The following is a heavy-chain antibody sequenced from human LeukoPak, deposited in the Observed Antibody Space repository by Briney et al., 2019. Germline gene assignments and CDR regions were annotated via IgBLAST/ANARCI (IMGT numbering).Heavy chain of an antibody. D-gene: IGHD4-23*01. CDR1: GYTFRSNE. Sequence: ASVKVSCKASGYTFRSNEINWVRQAPGQGLEWVGWIHPNSGKTGYAQKFQGRATMTRDTSTETAFMELSSLKFDDTAIFYCARGHYGGNRYFDIWGQGTLVTVSS. J-gene: IGHJ4*02. V-gene: IGHV1-8*01. CDR3: ARGHYGGNRYFDI. CDR2: IHPNSGKT.